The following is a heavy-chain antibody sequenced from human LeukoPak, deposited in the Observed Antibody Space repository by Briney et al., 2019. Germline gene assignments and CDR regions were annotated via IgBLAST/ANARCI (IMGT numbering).Heavy chain of an antibody. J-gene: IGHJ4*02. CDR1: GFTFSSYA. V-gene: IGHV3-23*01. D-gene: IGHD6-19*01. CDR3: AKAQSGWYLLQY. CDR2: ISGSGVIT. Sequence: GGSLRLSCAASGFTFSSYATSWVRQAPGKGLEWVSAISGSGVITYYADSVKGRFTISRDNSKNTLYLQMNSLRAEDTAVYYCAKAQSGWYLLQYWGQGTLVTVSS.